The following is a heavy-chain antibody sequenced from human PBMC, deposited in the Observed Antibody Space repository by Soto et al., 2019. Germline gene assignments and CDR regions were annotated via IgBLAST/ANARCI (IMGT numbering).Heavy chain of an antibody. CDR1: GYTFTSYG. CDR3: ARDQVGATGDY. J-gene: IGHJ4*02. D-gene: IGHD1-26*01. Sequence: ASVKVSCKASGYTFTSYGLRWVRQAPGQGLEWMGLISAYNDNKNYAQKLQGRVTMTTDTSASTAYMELRSLRSDDTAVYFCARDQVGATGDYWGQGTLVTVSS. CDR2: ISAYNDNK. V-gene: IGHV1-18*01.